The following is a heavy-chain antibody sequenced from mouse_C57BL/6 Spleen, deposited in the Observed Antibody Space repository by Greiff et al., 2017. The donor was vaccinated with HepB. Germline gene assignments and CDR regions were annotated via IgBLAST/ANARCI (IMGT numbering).Heavy chain of an antibody. CDR3: ARRGGYYLAWFAY. Sequence: QVQLQQSGAELVKPGASVKMSCKASGYTFTSYWITWVKQRPGQGLEWIGDIYPGSGSTNYNEKFKSKATLTVDTSSSTAYMQLSSLTSEDSAVYYCARRGGYYLAWFAYWGQGTLVTVSA. D-gene: IGHD2-3*01. CDR1: GYTFTSYW. J-gene: IGHJ3*01. CDR2: IYPGSGST. V-gene: IGHV1-55*01.